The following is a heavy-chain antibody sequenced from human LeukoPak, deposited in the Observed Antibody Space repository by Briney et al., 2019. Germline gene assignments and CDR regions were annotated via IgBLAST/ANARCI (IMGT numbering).Heavy chain of an antibody. D-gene: IGHD3-22*01. V-gene: IGHV3-33*01. CDR1: GFTFSTYG. CDR3: ARVDLGGSGYFFDL. CDR2: IWYDGSNK. Sequence: GGSLRLSCAASGFTFSTYGMHWVRQAPGKGLEWVAAIWYDGSNKYDADSVKGRFTISRDTSKNTLYLQLNSLRADDTAVYYCARVDLGGSGYFFDLWGQGALVTVSS. J-gene: IGHJ4*02.